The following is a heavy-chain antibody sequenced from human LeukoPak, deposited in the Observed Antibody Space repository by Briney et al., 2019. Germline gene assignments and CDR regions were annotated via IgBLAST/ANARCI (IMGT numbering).Heavy chain of an antibody. CDR1: GGSISNYY. CDR2: IYYSGST. CDR3: ARQGYSAYEILDY. D-gene: IGHD5-12*01. V-gene: IGHV4-59*08. J-gene: IGHJ4*02. Sequence: SETLSLTCTVSGGSISNYYWSWIRQPPGKGLEWIGYIYYSGSTNYSPSLKSRVTISVDTSKNQFSLKLSSVTAADTAVYYCARQGYSAYEILDYWGQGTLVTVSS.